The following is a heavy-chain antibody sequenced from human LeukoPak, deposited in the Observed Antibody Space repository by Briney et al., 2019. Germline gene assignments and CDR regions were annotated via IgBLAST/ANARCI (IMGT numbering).Heavy chain of an antibody. Sequence: GASVKVSCKASGYTFTGYYMHWVRQAPGQGLEWMGWINPNSGGTNYAQKFQGRVTMTRDTSISTAYMELSRLRSDDTAVYYCARDWDSSSWYVDYWGQGTLVTVSS. V-gene: IGHV1-2*02. CDR1: GYTFTGYY. CDR2: INPNSGGT. D-gene: IGHD6-13*01. J-gene: IGHJ4*02. CDR3: ARDWDSSSWYVDY.